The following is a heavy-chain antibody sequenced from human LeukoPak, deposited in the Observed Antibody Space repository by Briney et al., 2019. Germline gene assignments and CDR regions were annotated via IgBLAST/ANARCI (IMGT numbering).Heavy chain of an antibody. Sequence: PGGSLRLSCAAFGFTFSSYEMNWVRQAPGKGLEWVAVICYDGSNKYYADSVKGRFTISRDNSKNTLYLQMNSLRAEDTAVYYCARDSGSGYYSLFDYWGQGTLVTVSS. CDR3: ARDSGSGYYSLFDY. D-gene: IGHD3-22*01. CDR1: GFTFSSYE. V-gene: IGHV3-33*08. J-gene: IGHJ4*02. CDR2: ICYDGSNK.